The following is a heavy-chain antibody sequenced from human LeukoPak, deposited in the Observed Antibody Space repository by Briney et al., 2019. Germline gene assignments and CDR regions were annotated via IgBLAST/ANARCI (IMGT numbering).Heavy chain of an antibody. Sequence: SETLSLTCAVYGGSFSGYHWNWIRQPPGKGLEWIGDINHSGSANYSPSLKSGGTISVVTSKNQFSLKLSYVHAADTAVYYCARHQVAYCGGDCYSVEAKHHNWFDRWGQGTLVTVYS. D-gene: IGHD2-21*02. CDR3: ARHQVAYCGGDCYSVEAKHHNWFDR. CDR1: GGSFSGYH. V-gene: IGHV4-34*01. CDR2: INHSGSA. J-gene: IGHJ5*02.